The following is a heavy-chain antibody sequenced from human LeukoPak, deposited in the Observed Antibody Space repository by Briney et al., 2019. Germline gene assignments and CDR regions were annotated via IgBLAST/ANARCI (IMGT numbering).Heavy chain of an antibody. CDR1: GYTFTSYG. Sequence: GASVKVSCKASGYTFTSYGISWVRQAPGQGLEWMGWISAYNGNTNYAQKLQGRVTMTTDTSTSTAYMELRSLRSDDTAVYYCAREGILAYSGSSASSYAFDIWGQGSLVTVSS. CDR3: AREGILAYSGSSASSYAFDI. V-gene: IGHV1-18*01. CDR2: ISAYNGNT. D-gene: IGHD1-26*01. J-gene: IGHJ4*02.